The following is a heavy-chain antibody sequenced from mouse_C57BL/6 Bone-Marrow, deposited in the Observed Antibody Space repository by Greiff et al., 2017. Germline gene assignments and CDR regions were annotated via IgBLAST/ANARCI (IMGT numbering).Heavy chain of an antibody. CDR1: GYTFTSYT. J-gene: IGHJ4*01. V-gene: IGHV1-4*01. Sequence: QVQLKESGAELARPGASVKMSCKASGYTFTSYTMHWVKQRPGQGLEWIGYINPSSGYTKYNQKFKDKATLTADKSSSTAYMQLRSLTSEDYSGYYCASSPVVANPYYAMDYWGQGTSVTVSS. CDR2: INPSSGYT. CDR3: ASSPVVANPYYAMDY. D-gene: IGHD1-1*01.